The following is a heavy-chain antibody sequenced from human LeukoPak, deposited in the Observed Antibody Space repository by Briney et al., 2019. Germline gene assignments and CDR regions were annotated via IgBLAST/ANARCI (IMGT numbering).Heavy chain of an antibody. CDR1: GYTFTGYY. CDR2: INPNSGGT. V-gene: IGHV1-2*02. Sequence: ASVKVSCTASGYTFTGYYMHWVRQAPGQGLEWMGWINPNSGGTNYAQKFQGRVTMTRDTSISTAYMELSSLRSDDTAVYYCARGRYYSSGRSHYYYMDVWDKGTTVTISS. J-gene: IGHJ6*03. D-gene: IGHD3-10*01. CDR3: ARGRYYSSGRSHYYYMDV.